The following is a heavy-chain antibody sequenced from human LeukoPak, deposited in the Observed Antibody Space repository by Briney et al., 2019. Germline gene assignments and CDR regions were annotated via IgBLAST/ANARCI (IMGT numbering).Heavy chain of an antibody. V-gene: IGHV4-59*08. CDR1: GGSISIYY. D-gene: IGHD1-26*01. J-gene: IGHJ4*02. CDR3: ARHRGSGSYIDY. CDR2: IYYSGST. Sequence: PSETLSLTCTVSGGSISIYYWSWIRQPPGKGLEWIGYIYYSGSTNYNPSLESRVTISVDTSKNQFSLKLSSVTAADTAVYYCARHRGSGSYIDYWGQGTLVTVSS.